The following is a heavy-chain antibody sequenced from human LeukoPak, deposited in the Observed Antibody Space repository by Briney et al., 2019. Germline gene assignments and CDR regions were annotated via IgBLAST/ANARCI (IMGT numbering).Heavy chain of an antibody. D-gene: IGHD4-17*01. Sequence: SVKVSCKASGFTFTSSAVQWVRQARGQRLEWIGWIVVGSGNTNYAQKFQERVTITRDMSTSTAYMELSSLRSEDTAVYYCAARGSRGDYRPFDYWGQGTLVTVSS. V-gene: IGHV1-58*01. CDR2: IVVGSGNT. J-gene: IGHJ4*02. CDR3: AARGSRGDYRPFDY. CDR1: GFTFTSSA.